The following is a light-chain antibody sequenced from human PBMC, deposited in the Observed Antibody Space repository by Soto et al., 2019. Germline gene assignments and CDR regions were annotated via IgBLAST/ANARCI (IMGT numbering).Light chain of an antibody. CDR3: QQYNSYSLT. Sequence: DKQMTQSPASLSASVADRVTIYCRASQSITRSLNWYQQKPGKAPNLLIYAASSLQTGVPSRFSGSGSGTEFTLTISSLQPDDFATYYCQQYNSYSLTFGGGTKVDIK. CDR1: QSITRS. V-gene: IGKV1-5*01. CDR2: AAS. J-gene: IGKJ4*01.